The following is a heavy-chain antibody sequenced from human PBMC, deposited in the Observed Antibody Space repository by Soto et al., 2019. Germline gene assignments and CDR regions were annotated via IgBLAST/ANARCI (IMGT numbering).Heavy chain of an antibody. CDR1: GFTLSDYG. V-gene: IGHV3-33*01. J-gene: IGHJ4*02. Sequence: QVQLVESGGGVVQPGRSLRLSCTASGFTLSDYGMHWVRQAAGKGLEWVAVIWHDGGEKYYADSVTGRFTISRDNSKNTVHLQIDSLGTEDTALYYCARDPGRDSPIDYWGQGTLVTVSS. CDR3: ARDPGRDSPIDY. CDR2: IWHDGGEK. D-gene: IGHD3-22*01.